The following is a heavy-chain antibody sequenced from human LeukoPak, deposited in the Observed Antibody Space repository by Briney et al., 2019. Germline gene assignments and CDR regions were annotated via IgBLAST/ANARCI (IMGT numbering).Heavy chain of an antibody. CDR1: GGSISSGDYY. CDR3: ARGSYNFDY. Sequence: SQTLSLTCTVFGGSISSGDYYWSWIRQPPGRGLEWIGFIYYSGSTNYNPSLKSRVTISVDTSKSQFSLKLNSVTAADTAVYYCARGSYNFDYWGQGTLVTVSS. J-gene: IGHJ4*02. V-gene: IGHV4-61*08. D-gene: IGHD3-10*01. CDR2: IYYSGST.